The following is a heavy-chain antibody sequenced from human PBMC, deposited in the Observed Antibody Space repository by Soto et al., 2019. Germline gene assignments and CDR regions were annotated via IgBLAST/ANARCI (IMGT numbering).Heavy chain of an antibody. D-gene: IGHD5-12*01. Sequence: QVQLVESGGGVVQPGRSLRLSCAASGFTFSSYAMHWVRQAPGKGLEWVAGISYDGSNKYYADSVKGRFTISRDNSKNTLYLQMNSLRAEDTAVYYCARDSDGYETYYGMGVWCQGSTVTVSS. J-gene: IGHJ6*02. CDR2: ISYDGSNK. CDR1: GFTFSSYA. V-gene: IGHV3-30-3*01. CDR3: ARDSDGYETYYGMGV.